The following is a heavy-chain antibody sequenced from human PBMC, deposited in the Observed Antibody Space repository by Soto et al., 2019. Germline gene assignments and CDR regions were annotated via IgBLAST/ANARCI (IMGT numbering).Heavy chain of an antibody. V-gene: IGHV4-59*08. CDR3: ASIRFLEWLLIDY. CDR1: GGSISSYY. Sequence: PSETMSLTCTVSGGSISSYYWSWIRQPPGKGLEWIGYIYYSGSTNYNPSLKGRVTISVDTSKNQFSLKLSSVTAADTAVYYCASIRFLEWLLIDYWGQGTLVTVSS. CDR2: IYYSGST. J-gene: IGHJ4*02. D-gene: IGHD3-3*01.